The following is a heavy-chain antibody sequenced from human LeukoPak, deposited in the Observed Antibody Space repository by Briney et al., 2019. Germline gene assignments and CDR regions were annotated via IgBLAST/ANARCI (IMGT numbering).Heavy chain of an antibody. V-gene: IGHV4-59*08. CDR3: ARAGPTVVAARQYFQH. Sequence: SETLSLTCTVSGGSISSYYWGWIRQPPGKGLEWIGYIYYSGSTNYNPSLKSRVTISVDTSKNQFSLKLSSVTAADTAVYYCARAGPTVVAARQYFQHWGRGTLVTVSS. CDR2: IYYSGST. CDR1: GGSISSYY. J-gene: IGHJ1*01. D-gene: IGHD2-15*01.